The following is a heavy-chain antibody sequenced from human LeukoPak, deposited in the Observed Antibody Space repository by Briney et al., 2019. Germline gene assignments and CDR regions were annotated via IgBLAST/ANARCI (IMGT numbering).Heavy chain of an antibody. CDR3: ARHDYHDSSNFDY. Sequence: SETLSLTCTVSGGSISSYYWSWIRQPPGKGLEWIGYIYYSGSTNYDPSLKSRVTISVDTSKNQFSLKLSSVTAADTAVYYCARHDYHDSSNFDYWGQGTLVTVSS. J-gene: IGHJ4*02. V-gene: IGHV4-59*08. D-gene: IGHD3-22*01. CDR2: IYYSGST. CDR1: GGSISSYY.